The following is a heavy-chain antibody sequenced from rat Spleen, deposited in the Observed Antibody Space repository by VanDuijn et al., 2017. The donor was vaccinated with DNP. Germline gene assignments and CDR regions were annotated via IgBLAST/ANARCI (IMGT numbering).Heavy chain of an antibody. CDR1: GFTFSDYN. D-gene: IGHD1-4*01. CDR3: ATSPGPNWFAY. V-gene: IGHV5S10*01. Sequence: EVQLVESGGGLVQAGRSLKLSCAASGFTFSDYNMAWVRQAPKKGLEWVATIIYDGSRTYYRDSVKGRFTISRDNANRTLYLQMDSLRPEDTATYYCATSPGPNWFAYWGQGTLVTVSS. CDR2: IIYDGSRT. J-gene: IGHJ3*01.